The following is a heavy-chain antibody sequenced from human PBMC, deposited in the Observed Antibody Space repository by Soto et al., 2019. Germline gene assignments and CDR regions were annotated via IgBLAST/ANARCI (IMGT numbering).Heavy chain of an antibody. CDR2: ISGSGGST. V-gene: IGHV3-23*01. Sequence: GGSLRLSCAASGFTFSSYAMSWVRQAPGKGLEWVSAISGSGGSTYYADSVKGRFTISRDNSKNTLYLQMNSLRAEDTAVYYCVKDSGESCRSKSCSGGISGEIKWFDPWGQGTVVRVSS. CDR1: GFTFSSYA. J-gene: IGHJ5*02. D-gene: IGHD2-2*01. CDR3: VKDSGESCRSKSCSGGISGEIKWFDP.